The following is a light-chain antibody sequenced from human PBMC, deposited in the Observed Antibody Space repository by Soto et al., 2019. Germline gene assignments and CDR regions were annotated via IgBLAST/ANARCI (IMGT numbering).Light chain of an antibody. CDR1: QSIGLA. CDR3: QQRTDRPPWT. V-gene: IGKV3-11*01. CDR2: DAS. J-gene: IGKJ1*01. Sequence: EIVLTQSPATLSLSPGERATLSCRASQSIGLAIAWYQHKPGQALRLLIFDASQRATGIPARFRGSGSGTDFTLSISSLEPEDFAVYYCQQRTDRPPWTFGQGTKVESK.